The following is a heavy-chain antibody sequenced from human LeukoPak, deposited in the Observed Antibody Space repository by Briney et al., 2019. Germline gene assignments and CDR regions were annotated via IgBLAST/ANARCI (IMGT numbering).Heavy chain of an antibody. V-gene: IGHV4-59*01. CDR3: ARDTQGLYSSGWYGGDAFDI. Sequence: SETLSLTCTVSGGSISSYYWSWIRQPPGKGLECIGYIYYSGSTNYNPSLKSRVTISVDTSKNQSSLKLSSVTAADTAVYYCARDTQGLYSSGWYGGDAFDIWGQGTMVTVSS. J-gene: IGHJ3*02. D-gene: IGHD6-19*01. CDR1: GGSISSYY. CDR2: IYYSGST.